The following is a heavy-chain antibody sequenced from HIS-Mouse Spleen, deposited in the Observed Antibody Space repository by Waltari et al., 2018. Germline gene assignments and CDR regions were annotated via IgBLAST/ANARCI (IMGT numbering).Heavy chain of an antibody. CDR3: ARDTVIAARSYGMDV. Sequence: EVQLVESGGGLIQPGGSLRLSCAASGFTVSSNYMSWVRQAPGKGLEWVSVIYSGGSTYYADSGKGRFTISRDNSKNTLYLQMNSLRAEDTAVYYCARDTVIAARSYGMDVWGQGTKV. CDR1: GFTVSSNY. V-gene: IGHV3-53*01. CDR2: IYSGGST. J-gene: IGHJ6*02. D-gene: IGHD6-6*01.